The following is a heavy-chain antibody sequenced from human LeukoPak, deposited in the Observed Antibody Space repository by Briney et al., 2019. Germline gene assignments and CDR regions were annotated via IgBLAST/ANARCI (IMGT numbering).Heavy chain of an antibody. CDR1: GFTFSTYV. Sequence: GRSLRLSCAASGFTFSTYVMHWVRQAPGKELEWVALIWYDKSNEYYADSVKGRFTISRDNAKNSLFLQMNSLRVEDTAVYYCARGSHTTPGGYFDYWGQGTLVTVSS. V-gene: IGHV3-33*01. CDR3: ARGSHTTPGGYFDY. CDR2: IWYDKSNE. D-gene: IGHD1-1*01. J-gene: IGHJ4*02.